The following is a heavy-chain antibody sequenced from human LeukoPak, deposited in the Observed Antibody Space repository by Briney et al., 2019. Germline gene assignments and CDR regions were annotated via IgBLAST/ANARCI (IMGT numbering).Heavy chain of an antibody. V-gene: IGHV4-39*01. CDR2: IYYSEST. J-gene: IGHJ4*02. CDR1: GGSISSSSYY. D-gene: IGHD3-10*01. CDR3: ARHGSGSGRYYYFDY. Sequence: PSETLSLTCTVSGGSISSSSYYWGWIRQSPGKGLQWIGTIYYSESTYYNPSLKSRVTISEDTSKNQFSLKVTSVTAADTAVYYCARHGSGSGRYYYFDYWGQGTLVTVSS.